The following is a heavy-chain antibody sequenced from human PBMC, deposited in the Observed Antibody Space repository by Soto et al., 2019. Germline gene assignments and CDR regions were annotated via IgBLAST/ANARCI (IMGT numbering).Heavy chain of an antibody. CDR1: GGSVSSGSYY. CDR2: IYYSGST. Sequence: PSETLSLTCTVSGGSVSSGSYYWSWIRQPPGKGLEWIGYIYYSGSTNYNPSLKGRVTISVDTSKNQFSLKLSSVTAADTAVYYCEMDYYDSSGYIFFDYWGQGTLVTVSS. D-gene: IGHD3-22*01. J-gene: IGHJ4*02. CDR3: EMDYYDSSGYIFFDY. V-gene: IGHV4-61*01.